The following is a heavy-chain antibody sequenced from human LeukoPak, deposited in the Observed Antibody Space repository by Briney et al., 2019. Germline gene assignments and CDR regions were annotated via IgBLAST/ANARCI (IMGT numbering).Heavy chain of an antibody. J-gene: IGHJ4*02. CDR3: ARASLGSSWPGFDY. D-gene: IGHD6-13*01. CDR1: GDSVSNNSPT. V-gene: IGHV6-1*01. CDR2: TYYRSKWYN. Sequence: SQTLSLTCAISGDSVSNNSPTWNWIRQSPSRGLEWLGRTYYRSKWYNDYAVSVKSRITINQDTSKNQFSLQLNSVTPEDTAVYYCARASLGSSWPGFDYWGQGTLVTVSS.